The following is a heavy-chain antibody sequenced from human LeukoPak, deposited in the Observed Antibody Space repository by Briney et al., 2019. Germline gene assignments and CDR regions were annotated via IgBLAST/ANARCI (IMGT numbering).Heavy chain of an antibody. D-gene: IGHD6-19*01. Sequence: ASVKVSCKASGYTFTGYYMHWVRQAPGQGLEWMGWINPNSGVTNYAQKFQGRVTMTRDTSISTAYMEVTRLRPDDTAVYYCARGATGYSSGWYGVDYWGQGTLVTVSS. V-gene: IGHV1-2*02. CDR2: INPNSGVT. CDR1: GYTFTGYY. CDR3: ARGATGYSSGWYGVDY. J-gene: IGHJ4*02.